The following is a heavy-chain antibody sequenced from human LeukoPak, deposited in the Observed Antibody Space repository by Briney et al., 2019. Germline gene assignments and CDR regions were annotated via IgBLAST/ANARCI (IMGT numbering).Heavy chain of an antibody. V-gene: IGHV1-69*13. CDR1: GGTFSSYA. CDR2: IIPIFGTA. Sequence: ASVKVSCKASGGTFSSYAISWVRQAPGQGLEWMGGIIPIFGTANYAQKFQGRVTITADESTSTAYMELSSLRSEDTAVYYCASIGYCSSTSCYNWFDPWGQGTLVTVSP. D-gene: IGHD2-2*01. J-gene: IGHJ5*02. CDR3: ASIGYCSSTSCYNWFDP.